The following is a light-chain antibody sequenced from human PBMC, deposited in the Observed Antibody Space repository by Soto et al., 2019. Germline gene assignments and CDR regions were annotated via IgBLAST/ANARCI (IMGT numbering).Light chain of an antibody. V-gene: IGKV1-39*01. CDR1: QSISSY. Sequence: DIQMTQSPSSLSASVGDRVTITCRASQSISSYLNWYQQKPGKAPKLLIYAASSLQSGVPSRFSGSGSGTDFTLTISSLQPEDFATYYCQQFNNYAITFGQGTRLEIK. CDR2: AAS. J-gene: IGKJ5*01. CDR3: QQFNNYAIT.